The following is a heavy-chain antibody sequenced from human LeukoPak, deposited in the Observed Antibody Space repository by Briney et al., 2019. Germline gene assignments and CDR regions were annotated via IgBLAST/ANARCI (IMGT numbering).Heavy chain of an antibody. J-gene: IGHJ6*02. Sequence: GESLKISCKGSGYSFTTYWIGWVRHMPGKGREWMGIIYPGDSDTRYSPSFQGQVTISADKSINTAYLQWSSLKASDTAIYYCARGVWDYGMDVWGQGTTVTVSS. CDR2: IYPGDSDT. D-gene: IGHD1-26*01. CDR1: GYSFTTYW. CDR3: ARGVWDYGMDV. V-gene: IGHV5-51*01.